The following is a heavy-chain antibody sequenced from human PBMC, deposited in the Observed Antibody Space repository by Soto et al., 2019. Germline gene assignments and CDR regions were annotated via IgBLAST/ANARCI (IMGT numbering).Heavy chain of an antibody. CDR3: TTDSYSTIIIVRFDY. Sequence: LRLSCASSGFTFSNAWINWVRQAPGKGLEWVGRIKSKTDGGTTDYAEPVKGRFAISGDDSNNMVYLQMNSLKIEDTAVYYCTTDSYSTIIIVRFDYWGHGTLVTVSS. V-gene: IGHV3-15*07. CDR2: IKSKTDGGTT. D-gene: IGHD3-22*01. CDR1: GFTFSNAW. J-gene: IGHJ4*01.